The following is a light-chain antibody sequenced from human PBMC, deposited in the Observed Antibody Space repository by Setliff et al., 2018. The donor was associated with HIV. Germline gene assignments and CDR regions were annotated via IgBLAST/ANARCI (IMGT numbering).Light chain of an antibody. CDR1: SSNIGKNF. J-gene: IGLJ1*01. Sequence: QSVLTQPPSVSAAPGQKVTISCSGGSSNIGKNFVSWYQQFPGAAPKLVIYENNKRPSGIPDRFSGSKSGTSATLDITGLQTGDGADYYCGTWDSGLISAVGVFGSGTKVTVL. V-gene: IGLV1-51*01. CDR2: ENN. CDR3: GTWDSGLISAVGV.